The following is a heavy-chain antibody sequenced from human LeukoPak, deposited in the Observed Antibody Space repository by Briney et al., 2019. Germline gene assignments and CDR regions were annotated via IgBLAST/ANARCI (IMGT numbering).Heavy chain of an antibody. CDR3: NNLDTGITMVRGVIAYGMDV. D-gene: IGHD3-10*01. J-gene: IGHJ6*02. CDR2: IKSKTDGGTT. V-gene: IGHV3-15*01. Sequence: GGSLRLSCAASGFTFSNAWMSWVRQAPGKGLEWVGRIKSKTDGGTTDYAAPAKGRFIISRDDSKNTLYLQMNSLKTEDTAVYYSNNLDTGITMVRGVIAYGMDVWGQGTTVTVSS. CDR1: GFTFSNAW.